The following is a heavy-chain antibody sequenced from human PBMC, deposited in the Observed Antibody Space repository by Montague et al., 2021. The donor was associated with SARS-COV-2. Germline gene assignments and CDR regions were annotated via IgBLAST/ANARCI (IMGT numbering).Heavy chain of an antibody. Sequence: SETLSLTCADHGGSFSDNIWTWSRQPPRKGLEWIGEIYPGGSTHYNPSLRSRVTMSRDTPERQFSLKLNSVTAADAAIYYCARGTCAARLAFWGQGALVIVSS. CDR2: IYPGGST. J-gene: IGHJ4*02. D-gene: IGHD6-6*01. V-gene: IGHV4-34*01. CDR1: GGSFSDNI. CDR3: ARGTCAARLAF.